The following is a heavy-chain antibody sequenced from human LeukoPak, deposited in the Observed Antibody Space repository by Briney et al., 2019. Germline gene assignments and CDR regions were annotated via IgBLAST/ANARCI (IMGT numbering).Heavy chain of an antibody. V-gene: IGHV3-48*04. J-gene: IGHJ3*02. CDR2: ISSSGSTI. CDR1: GFTFSSFT. CDR3: ARAPGGYSYGLHAFDI. D-gene: IGHD5-18*01. Sequence: GGSLRLSCAASGFTFSSFTLSWVRQAPGKGLEWVSYISSSGSTIYYADSVKGRFTISRDNAKNSLYLQMNSLRAEDTAVYYCARAPGGYSYGLHAFDIWGQGTMVTVSS.